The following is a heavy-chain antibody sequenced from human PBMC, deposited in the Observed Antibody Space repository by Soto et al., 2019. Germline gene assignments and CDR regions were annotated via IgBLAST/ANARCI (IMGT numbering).Heavy chain of an antibody. D-gene: IGHD4-17*01. CDR2: IIPILGIA. Sequence: SVKVSCKASGYTFTSYAMHWVRQAPGQRLEWMGRIIPILGIANYAQKFQGRVTITADKSTSTAYMELSSLRSEDTAVYYCADHGDYRASHYGMDVWGQGTTVTVSS. J-gene: IGHJ6*02. CDR3: ADHGDYRASHYGMDV. V-gene: IGHV1-69*04. CDR1: GYTFTSYA.